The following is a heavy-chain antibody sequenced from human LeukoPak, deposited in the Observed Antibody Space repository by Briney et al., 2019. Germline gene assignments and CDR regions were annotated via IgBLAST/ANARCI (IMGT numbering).Heavy chain of an antibody. CDR3: ARGGSSGYLDY. V-gene: IGHV1-69*13. Sequence: ASVKVSCKASGGTFSSYAISWVRQAPGQGLEWMGGIIPIFGTANYAQKFQGRVTITADESASTAYMELSSLRSEDTAVYYCARGGSSGYLDYWGQGTLVTVSS. D-gene: IGHD3-22*01. CDR1: GGTFSSYA. CDR2: IIPIFGTA. J-gene: IGHJ4*02.